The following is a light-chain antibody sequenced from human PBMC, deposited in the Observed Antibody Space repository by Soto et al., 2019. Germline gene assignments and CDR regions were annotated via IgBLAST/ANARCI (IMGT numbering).Light chain of an antibody. CDR2: GAS. J-gene: IGKJ2*01. Sequence: EIVMTQSPATLSLSPGESATHSCRARQSVRSTVASCQQIPGQTPRLHIYGASTRATSIQVRFSGSGSGTEFTLTISSLQSEDFAVYYCHQYDDGPYTFGQGTKVDIK. V-gene: IGKV3-15*01. CDR3: HQYDDGPYT. CDR1: QSVRST.